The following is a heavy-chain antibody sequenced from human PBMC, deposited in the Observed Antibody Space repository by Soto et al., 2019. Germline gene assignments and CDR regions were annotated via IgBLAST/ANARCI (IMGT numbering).Heavy chain of an antibody. CDR1: GGTFSSYA. D-gene: IGHD3-3*01. CDR3: AADRNYYDFWCGLSGGAPYCYYGMDV. Sequence: SVKVSCKASGGTFSSYAISWVRQAPGQGLEWMGGIIPIFGTANYAQKFQGRVTITADKSTSTAYMELSSLRSEDTAVYYCAADRNYYDFWCGLSGGAPYCYYGMDVWGQGTTVTVSS. J-gene: IGHJ6*02. CDR2: IIPIFGTA. V-gene: IGHV1-69*06.